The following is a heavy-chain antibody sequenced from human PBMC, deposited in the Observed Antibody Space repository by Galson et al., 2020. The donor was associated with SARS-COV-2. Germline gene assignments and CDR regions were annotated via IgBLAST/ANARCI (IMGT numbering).Heavy chain of an antibody. J-gene: IGHJ3*02. V-gene: IGHV3-48*02. CDR1: GFTFSSYS. CDR2: ISSSSSTI. Sequence: GESLKISCAASGFTFSSYSMNWVRQAPGKGLEWVSYISSSSSTIYYADSVKGRFTISRDNAKNSLYLQMNSLRDEDTAVYYCARALVVPAAMHAFDIWGQGTMVTVSS. D-gene: IGHD2-2*01. CDR3: ARALVVPAAMHAFDI.